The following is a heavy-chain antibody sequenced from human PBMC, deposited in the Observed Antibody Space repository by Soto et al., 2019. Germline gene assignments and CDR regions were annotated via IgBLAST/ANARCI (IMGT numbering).Heavy chain of an antibody. Sequence: QVQLVQSGAEVKKPGSSVKVSCKASGGTFSSYAITWVRQAPGQGLEWMGGIIPIFGTANYAQKFQARVTITADESRRTAYMELSSLRSEYTAVYYCARDRGPSSGYYPYWFDPWGQGTMVTVSS. D-gene: IGHD3-22*01. CDR1: GGTFSSYA. CDR3: ARDRGPSSGYYPYWFDP. CDR2: IIPIFGTA. J-gene: IGHJ5*02. V-gene: IGHV1-69*12.